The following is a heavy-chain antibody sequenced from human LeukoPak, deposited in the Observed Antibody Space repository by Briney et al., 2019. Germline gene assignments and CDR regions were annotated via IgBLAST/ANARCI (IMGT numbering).Heavy chain of an antibody. CDR3: ARVNDGDRYYYYYYMDV. CDR2: VSHRGSS. J-gene: IGHJ6*03. Sequence: SETLSLTCAVYGGSFSGFYWSWIRQPPGKGLEWIGQVSHRGSSNYNPSLKSRVTVSVDTSKNQVFMNLTSVTAADTAVYYCARVNDGDRYYYYYYMDVWGKGTTVTVSS. V-gene: IGHV4-34*01. D-gene: IGHD4-17*01. CDR1: GGSFSGFY.